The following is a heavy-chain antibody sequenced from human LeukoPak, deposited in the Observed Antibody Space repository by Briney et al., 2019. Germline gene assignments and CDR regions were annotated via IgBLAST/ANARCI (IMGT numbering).Heavy chain of an antibody. CDR3: ARDPYYDSSGYYYMLYAFDI. CDR2: INPSGGST. V-gene: IGHV1-46*01. CDR1: GYTFTSYY. J-gene: IGHJ3*02. Sequence: ASVKVSCKASGYTFTSYYMHWVRQAPGQGLEWMGIINPSGGSTSYAQKFQGRVTITADKSTSTAYMELSSLRSEDTAVYYCARDPYYDSSGYYYMLYAFDIWGQGTMVTVSS. D-gene: IGHD3-22*01.